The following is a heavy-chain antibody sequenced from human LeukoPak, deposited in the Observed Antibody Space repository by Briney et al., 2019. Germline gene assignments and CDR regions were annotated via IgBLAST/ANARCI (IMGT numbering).Heavy chain of an antibody. CDR3: AKVQVDRSGGSCYLPWYFDY. CDR2: ISGSGGST. D-gene: IGHD2-15*01. J-gene: IGHJ4*02. CDR1: GFTFSSYA. V-gene: IGHV3-23*01. Sequence: GGSLRLSCAASGFTFSSYAMSWVRQAPGKGLEWVSAISGSGGSTYYADSVKGRFTISRDNSKNTLYLQMNSLRAEDTAVYYCAKVQVDRSGGSCYLPWYFDYWGQGTLVTVSP.